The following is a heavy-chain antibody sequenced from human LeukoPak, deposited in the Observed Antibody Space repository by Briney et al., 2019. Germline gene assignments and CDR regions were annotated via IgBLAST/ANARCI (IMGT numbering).Heavy chain of an antibody. J-gene: IGHJ6*03. Sequence: PGGSLRLSCAASGFTFSSYSMNWVRQAPGKGLEWVSSISSSSSYIYYADSVKGRFTISRDNAKNSLYLQMNSLRAEDTAVYYCARTSTVTTGYYYYYYMDVWGKGTTVTISS. CDR1: GFTFSSYS. CDR3: ARTSTVTTGYYYYYYMDV. V-gene: IGHV3-21*01. CDR2: ISSSSSYI. D-gene: IGHD4-17*01.